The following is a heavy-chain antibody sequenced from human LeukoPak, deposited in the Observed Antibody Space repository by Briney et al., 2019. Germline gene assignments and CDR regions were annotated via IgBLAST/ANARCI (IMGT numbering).Heavy chain of an antibody. CDR1: GGSISSGDYY. CDR3: ARGETTVTDIDY. J-gene: IGHJ4*02. Sequence: SQTLSLTCTVSGGSISSGDYYWSWIRQPPGKGLEWIGYIYYSGSTNYNPSLKSRVTISVDTSKNQFSLKLSSVTAADTAVYYCARGETTVTDIDYWGQGTLVTVSS. D-gene: IGHD4-17*01. CDR2: IYYSGST. V-gene: IGHV4-30-4*01.